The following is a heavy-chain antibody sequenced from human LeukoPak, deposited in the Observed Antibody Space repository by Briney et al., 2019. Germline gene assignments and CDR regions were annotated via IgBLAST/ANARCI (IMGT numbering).Heavy chain of an antibody. D-gene: IGHD3-10*01. Sequence: GGSLRLSCAASGFTFSNYAMSWVRQAPGKGLEWVSAISGSGGSTYYADSVKGRFTISRDNSKNTLYLQMNSLRAEDTAVYYCANPRYGSGSYYLPLYWGQGTLVTVSS. CDR3: ANPRYGSGSYYLPLY. CDR2: ISGSGGST. V-gene: IGHV3-23*01. CDR1: GFTFSNYA. J-gene: IGHJ4*02.